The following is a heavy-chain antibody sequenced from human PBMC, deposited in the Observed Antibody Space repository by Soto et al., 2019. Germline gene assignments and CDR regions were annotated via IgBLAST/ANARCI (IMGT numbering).Heavy chain of an antibody. CDR3: TTDQEVNWFDP. CDR2: IKSKTDGGTT. Sequence: LRLSCAASGFTFSNAWMSWVRQAPGKGLEWVGRIKSKTDGGTTDYAAPVKGRFTISRDDSKNTLYLQMNSLKTEDTAVYYCTTDQEVNWFDPWGQGTLVTVSS. J-gene: IGHJ5*02. V-gene: IGHV3-15*01. CDR1: GFTFSNAW.